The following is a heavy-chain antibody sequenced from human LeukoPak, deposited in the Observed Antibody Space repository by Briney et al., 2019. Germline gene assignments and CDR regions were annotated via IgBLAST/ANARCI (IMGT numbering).Heavy chain of an antibody. CDR2: IYYSGTT. CDR1: GGSISSSSFY. V-gene: IGHV4-39*01. Sequence: PSETLSPTCTVSGGSISSSSFYWGWIRQPPGKGLEWIGNIYYSGTTYYNPSLRSRVTISVDTSKNQFSLKLSSVTAADTAVYYCARPPSWDWYFGLWGRGTLVTVPS. J-gene: IGHJ2*01. D-gene: IGHD2-2*01. CDR3: ARPPSWDWYFGL.